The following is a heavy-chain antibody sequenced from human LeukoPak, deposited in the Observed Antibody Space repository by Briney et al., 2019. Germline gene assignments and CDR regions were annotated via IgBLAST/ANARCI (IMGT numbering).Heavy chain of an antibody. CDR3: ARGDYSKLYYFDY. Sequence: ASVKVSCKASGYTFTGYYMYWVRQAPGQGLEWMGWINPNSGGTNYAQKFQGRVTMTRDTSISTAYMELSRLRSDDTAVYYCARGDYSKLYYFDYWGQGTLVTVSS. CDR2: INPNSGGT. V-gene: IGHV1-2*02. D-gene: IGHD4-11*01. CDR1: GYTFTGYY. J-gene: IGHJ4*02.